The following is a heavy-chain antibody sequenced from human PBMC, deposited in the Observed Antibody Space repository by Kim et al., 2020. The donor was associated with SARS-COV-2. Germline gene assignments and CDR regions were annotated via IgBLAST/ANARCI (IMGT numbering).Heavy chain of an antibody. Sequence: GGSLRLSCVASGFNFRIYEMNWVRQAPGKGLEWVAYISSSGNTIFYADSVKGRFTISRDNAKNSLNLHMNSLRADDAAVYYCATIMGTTVIWGQGTLVT. D-gene: IGHD1-1*01. CDR1: GFNFRIYE. CDR2: ISSSGNTI. J-gene: IGHJ4*02. V-gene: IGHV3-48*03. CDR3: ATIMGTTVI.